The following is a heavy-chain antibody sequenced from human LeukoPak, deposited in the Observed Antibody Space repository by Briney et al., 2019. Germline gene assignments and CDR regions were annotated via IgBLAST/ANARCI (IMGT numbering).Heavy chain of an antibody. CDR2: IYTSGST. Sequence: PSETLSLTCTVSGGSISSGSYYWSWIRQPAGKGLEWIGRIYTSGSTNYNPSLKSRVTISVDTSKNQFSLKLSSVTAADTAVYYCARHWASSGWHFDYWGQGTLVTVSS. D-gene: IGHD6-19*01. J-gene: IGHJ4*02. CDR1: GGSISSGSYY. V-gene: IGHV4-61*02. CDR3: ARHWASSGWHFDY.